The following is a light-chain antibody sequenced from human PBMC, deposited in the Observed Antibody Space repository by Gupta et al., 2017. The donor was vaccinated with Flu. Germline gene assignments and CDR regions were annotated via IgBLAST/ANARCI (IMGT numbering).Light chain of an antibody. CDR1: QRVSAV. J-gene: IGKJ1*01. CDR3: QRPSIFPWT. CDR2: TAS. V-gene: IGKV1-5*03. Sequence: TVSAYGGDTGTIAVRASQRVSAVLAWYQQKPGKAPKLLMTTASSLESGVQSRFSGSGSGTDFTLTISRLKPDDFATYLCQRPSIFPWTFGQGTKVEI.